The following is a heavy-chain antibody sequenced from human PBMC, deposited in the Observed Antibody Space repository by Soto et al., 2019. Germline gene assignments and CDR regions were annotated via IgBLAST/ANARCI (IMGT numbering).Heavy chain of an antibody. CDR1: GYSFTSYW. V-gene: IGHV5-51*01. Sequence: GESLKISCKGSGYSFTSYWIGWVRQMPGKGLEWMGIIYPGDSDTRYSPSFQGQVTISADKSISTAYLQWSSLKASDTAMYYCARLGYYGSGSYSYYYYYGMDVWGQGTTVTVSS. CDR2: IYPGDSDT. D-gene: IGHD3-10*01. J-gene: IGHJ6*02. CDR3: ARLGYYGSGSYSYYYYYGMDV.